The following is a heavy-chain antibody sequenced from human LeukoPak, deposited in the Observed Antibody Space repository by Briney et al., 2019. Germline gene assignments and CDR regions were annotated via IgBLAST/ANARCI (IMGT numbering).Heavy chain of an antibody. J-gene: IGHJ6*02. CDR1: GFTFSAYA. Sequence: QTGGSLRLSCAASGFTFSAYAMNWVRQAPGKGLEWVSSIIGRGTTTFYSDSVKGRFTISRDNSENTLYLQMNSLTAADTAVYYCTKPQGNVVAVPMDVWGRGTMVTVSS. D-gene: IGHD2-21*01. CDR3: TKPQGNVVAVPMDV. CDR2: IIGRGTTT. V-gene: IGHV3-23*01.